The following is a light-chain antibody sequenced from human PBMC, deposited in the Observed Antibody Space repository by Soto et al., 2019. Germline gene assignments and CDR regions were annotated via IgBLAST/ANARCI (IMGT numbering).Light chain of an antibody. J-gene: IGKJ4*01. CDR3: VQHYSYPLT. CDR2: DAS. CDR1: QSISSW. Sequence: DIQMTQSPSTLSASVGDRVTITCRASQSISSWLAWYQQKSGKAPKLLIYDASSLESGVPSRFSGSGSGTEFTLTISSLQPDDFATYYCVQHYSYPLTFGGGTKVEIK. V-gene: IGKV1-5*01.